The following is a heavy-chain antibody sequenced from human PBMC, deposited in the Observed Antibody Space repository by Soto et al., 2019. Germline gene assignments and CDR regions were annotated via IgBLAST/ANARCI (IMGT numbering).Heavy chain of an antibody. J-gene: IGHJ4*02. CDR2: IYYSGST. Sequence: QLQLQESGPGLVKPSETLSLTCTVSGGSISSSYFWGWIRQPPGKGLEWIGSIYYSGSTYYNPSLKSRVTIYIKRSKRQFSLTLSSVTAADTAVYYCARNPGYGLYYFDYWGQGTLVTVSS. CDR1: GGSISSSYF. V-gene: IGHV4-39*01. CDR3: ARNPGYGLYYFDY. D-gene: IGHD5-18*01.